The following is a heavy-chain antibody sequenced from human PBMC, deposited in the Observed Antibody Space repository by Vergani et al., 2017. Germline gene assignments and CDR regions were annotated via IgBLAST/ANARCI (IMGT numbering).Heavy chain of an antibody. Sequence: QLQLQESGPGLVKPSETLSLTCTVSGGSISSSSYYGGWIRQPPGKGLEWIGSIYYSGSTYYNPYLKSRVTISVDTSKNQFSLKLSSVTAADTAVYYCAIDSSGYSDYWGQGTLVTVSS. D-gene: IGHD3-22*01. CDR1: GGSISSSSYY. CDR2: IYYSGST. CDR3: AIDSSGYSDY. J-gene: IGHJ4*02. V-gene: IGHV4-39*01.